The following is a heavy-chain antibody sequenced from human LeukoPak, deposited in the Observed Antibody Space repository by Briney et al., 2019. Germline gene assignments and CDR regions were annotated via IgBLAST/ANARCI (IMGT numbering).Heavy chain of an antibody. CDR1: GYSISSGYY. D-gene: IGHD3-22*01. J-gene: IGHJ4*02. V-gene: IGHV4-38-2*02. CDR3: AHLDHYDLHFDY. CDR2: IYYSGST. Sequence: SETLSLTCTVSGYSISSGYYWGWIRPPPGKGLEWIGIIYYSGSTNYNPSLKSRVTISVDTSKNQFSLKLSSVTAADTAVYYCAHLDHYDLHFDYWGQGTLVTVSS.